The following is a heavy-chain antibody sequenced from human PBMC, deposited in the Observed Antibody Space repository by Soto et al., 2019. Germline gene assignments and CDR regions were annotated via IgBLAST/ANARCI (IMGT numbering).Heavy chain of an antibody. V-gene: IGHV3-53*01. Sequence: GSLRLSCAASGFTVSSNYMSWVRQAPGKGLEWVSVIYSGGSTYYADSVKGRFTISRDNSKNTLYLQMNSLRAEDTAVYYCARVIGTGDHYYYYYYMDVWGKGTTVTVSS. CDR3: ARVIGTGDHYYYYYYMDV. CDR2: IYSGGST. CDR1: GFTVSSNY. D-gene: IGHD7-27*01. J-gene: IGHJ6*03.